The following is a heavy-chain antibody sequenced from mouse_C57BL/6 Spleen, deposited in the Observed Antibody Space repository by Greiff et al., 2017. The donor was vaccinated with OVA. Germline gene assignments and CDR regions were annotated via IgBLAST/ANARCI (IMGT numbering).Heavy chain of an antibody. CDR2: ISYDGSN. V-gene: IGHV3-6*01. D-gene: IGHD1-1*01. Sequence: EVKLVESGPGLVKPSQSLSLTCSVTGYSITSGYYWNWIRQFPGNKLEWMGYISYDGSNNYNPSLKNRISITRDTSKNQFFLKLNSVTTEDTATYYCARFPYYYGSSYGAMDYWGQGTSVTVSS. CDR3: ARFPYYYGSSYGAMDY. J-gene: IGHJ4*01. CDR1: GYSITSGYY.